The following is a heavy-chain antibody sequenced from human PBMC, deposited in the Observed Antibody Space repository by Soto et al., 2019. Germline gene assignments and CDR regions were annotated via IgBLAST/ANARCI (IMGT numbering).Heavy chain of an antibody. V-gene: IGHV1-18*01. D-gene: IGHD2-8*01. CDR2: ISTYNGNT. CDR1: GYTLTELS. CDR3: ARDPYHVLMVNAPNLYGMDV. J-gene: IGHJ6*02. Sequence: QVQLVQSGAEVKKPGASVKVSCKVSGYTLTELSMHWVRQAPGKGLEWMGRISTYNGNTNYPQSLQGRLTMTTDTSTTTAYMELRNLRSDDTAVYYCARDPYHVLMVNAPNLYGMDVWGQGTTVTVSS.